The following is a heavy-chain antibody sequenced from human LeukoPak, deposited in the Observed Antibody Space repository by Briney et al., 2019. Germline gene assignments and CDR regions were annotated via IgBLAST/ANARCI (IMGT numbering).Heavy chain of an antibody. CDR1: GYTFTGYY. CDR3: ARLPTYYYYGMDV. J-gene: IGHJ6*02. V-gene: IGHV1-2*02. CDR2: INPNSGGT. Sequence: SVKVSCKASGYTFTGYYMHWVRQAPGQGLEWMGWINPNSGGTNYAQKFQGRVTMTRDTSISTAYMELSRLRSDDTAVYYCARLPTYYYYGMDVWGQGTTVTVSS.